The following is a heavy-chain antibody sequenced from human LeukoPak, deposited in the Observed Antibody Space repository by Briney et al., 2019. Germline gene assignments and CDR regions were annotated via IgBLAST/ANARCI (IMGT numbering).Heavy chain of an antibody. D-gene: IGHD1-26*01. Sequence: GGSLRLSCAASGFTFSSYGMSWVRQAPGKGLEWVSAISGSGGSTYYADSVKGRFTISRDNSKNTLYLQMNSLRAEDTAVYYCAKGWSSSGSSYFDYWGQGTLVTVSS. CDR3: AKGWSSSGSSYFDY. J-gene: IGHJ4*02. V-gene: IGHV3-23*01. CDR2: ISGSGGST. CDR1: GFTFSSYG.